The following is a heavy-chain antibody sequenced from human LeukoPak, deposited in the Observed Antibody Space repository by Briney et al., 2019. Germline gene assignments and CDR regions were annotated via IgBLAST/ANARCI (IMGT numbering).Heavy chain of an antibody. V-gene: IGHV1-2*02. CDR3: ARDRGRGYDYNSGDFDY. J-gene: IGHJ4*02. Sequence: ASVKVSCKASGYTFTGYYFHWVRQAPGQGLEWVGWINPNSGDTIYAQKFQGSVTMARDPSISTVYMELSRLRSDDTAVYYCARDRGRGYDYNSGDFDYWGQGTLVTVSS. D-gene: IGHD3-22*01. CDR1: GYTFTGYY. CDR2: INPNSGDT.